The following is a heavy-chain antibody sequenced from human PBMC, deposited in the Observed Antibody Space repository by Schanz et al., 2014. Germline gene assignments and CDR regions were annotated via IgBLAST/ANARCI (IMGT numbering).Heavy chain of an antibody. CDR3: AKVAPAATYLDS. Sequence: DVQLVDSGGGLVQPGGSLRLSCAASAFIFRSYSMHWVRQAPGKGLEWVSYISRSSSTIYYADSVRGRFTISRDNAKNSLYLQMNSLSAEDTAVYYCAKVAPAATYLDSWGLGTLVTVSS. J-gene: IGHJ4*02. CDR2: ISRSSSTI. CDR1: AFIFRSYS. D-gene: IGHD2-2*01. V-gene: IGHV3-48*01.